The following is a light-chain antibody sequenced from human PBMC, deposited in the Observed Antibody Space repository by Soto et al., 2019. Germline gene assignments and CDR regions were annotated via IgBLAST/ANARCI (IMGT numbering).Light chain of an antibody. J-gene: IGLJ2*01. CDR2: EGT. V-gene: IGLV2-23*01. Sequence: QSALTQPASVSGSPGQSITISCIETTTDFGTKKFFSWYQQHPGKAPKLIIYEGTKRPSGISNRFSGSKSGNSASLTVSGLQAEDEADYFCCLYTSSFSFFGGGTKVTVL. CDR1: TTDFGTKKF. CDR3: CLYTSSFSF.